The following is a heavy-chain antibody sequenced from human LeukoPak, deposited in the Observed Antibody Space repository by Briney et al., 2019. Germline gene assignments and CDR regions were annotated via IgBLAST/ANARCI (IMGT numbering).Heavy chain of an antibody. D-gene: IGHD4-17*01. J-gene: IGHJ4*02. CDR3: ARSLWTTVTSPLKY. Sequence: PSETLSLTCTVSGGSISSGGYYWSWIRQHPGKGLEWIAYIYYSGSTDYNPSLKSRVSMSVDTFNNQFSLKVSSVTAADTAVYYCARSLWTTVTSPLKYWGQGTLVTVSS. CDR2: IYYSGST. V-gene: IGHV4-31*03. CDR1: GGSISSGGYY.